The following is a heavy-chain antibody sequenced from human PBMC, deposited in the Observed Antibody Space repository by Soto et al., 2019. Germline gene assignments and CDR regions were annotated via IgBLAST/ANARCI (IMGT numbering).Heavy chain of an antibody. Sequence: QLQLVESGGGLVKPGGSLRLSCEASGITFSDFFMTWVRQAPGKGLEWVSYISASSRYTSYADSVKGRFTISRDNAKNSLYLQMNSLRADDTAVYYCASLRTGYYDILTGFGAFDVWGQGTMVTASS. D-gene: IGHD3-9*01. CDR2: ISASSRYT. CDR3: ASLRTGYYDILTGFGAFDV. V-gene: IGHV3-11*06. CDR1: GITFSDFF. J-gene: IGHJ3*01.